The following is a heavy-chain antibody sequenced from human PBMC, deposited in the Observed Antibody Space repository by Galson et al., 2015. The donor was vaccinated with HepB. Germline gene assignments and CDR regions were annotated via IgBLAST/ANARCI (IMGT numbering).Heavy chain of an antibody. CDR1: GGTFSSYA. V-gene: IGHV1-69*13. CDR2: IIPIFGIA. CDR3: ARYRGPSYSSTYYGMDV. D-gene: IGHD6-13*01. Sequence: SVKVSCKASGGTFSSYAISWVRQAPGQGLEWMGGIIPIFGIANYAQKFQGRVTITADESTSTAYMELSSLRSEDTAVYYCARYRGPSYSSTYYGMDVWGQGTTVTVSS. J-gene: IGHJ6*02.